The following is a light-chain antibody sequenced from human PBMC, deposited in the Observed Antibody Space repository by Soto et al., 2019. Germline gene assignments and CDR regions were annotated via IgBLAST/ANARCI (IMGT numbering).Light chain of an antibody. CDR2: GAS. V-gene: IGKV3-20*01. CDR3: QQYGSSPKIT. Sequence: EIVLTQSPGTLSLSPGERATLSCRASQSVSRNYLAWYQQKPGQAPRLLIYGASSRATGIPDRFSGSGSGTDFTLTISRLEPEDFAVYYCQQYGSSPKITFGQGTRLEI. J-gene: IGKJ5*01. CDR1: QSVSRNY.